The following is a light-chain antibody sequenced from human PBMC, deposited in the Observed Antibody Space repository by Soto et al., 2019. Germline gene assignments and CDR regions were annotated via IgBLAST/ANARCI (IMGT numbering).Light chain of an antibody. V-gene: IGKV3-15*01. CDR3: QQYDNWPPIT. CDR1: QSVSIN. J-gene: IGKJ5*01. CDR2: DAS. Sequence: EIVMTQSPATLSVSPGERATLSCMASQSVSINLAWYQQKPGQAPRLLIYDASTRATGIPARFSGSGSGTEFTLTISSLQSEDFAVYSCQQYDNWPPITFGQGTRLEIK.